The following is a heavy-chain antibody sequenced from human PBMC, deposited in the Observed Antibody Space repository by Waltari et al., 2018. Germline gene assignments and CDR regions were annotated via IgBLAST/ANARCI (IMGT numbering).Heavy chain of an antibody. D-gene: IGHD5-18*01. V-gene: IGHV1-69*01. CDR1: GGHLRRSP. CDR3: VRAEKYSANWYGSPEFEF. CDR2: STAEFDTE. Sequence: QVQVIQSGAAVKEPESSVKVSCKASGGHLRRSPVSCVRQAPGQGPERMGESTAEFDTENYAQKFQGRLRIRADEFTDTVSMELTRLRCEDTAVYYCVRAEKYSANWYGSPEFEFWGQGTLVTVSS. J-gene: IGHJ4*02.